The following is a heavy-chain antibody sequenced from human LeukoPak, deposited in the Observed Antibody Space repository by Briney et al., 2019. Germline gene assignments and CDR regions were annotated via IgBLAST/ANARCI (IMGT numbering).Heavy chain of an antibody. V-gene: IGHV3-48*04. CDR1: GFTFSSYS. CDR3: ARGDSAAVGYFDY. J-gene: IGHJ4*02. CDR2: ISSSGSTI. D-gene: IGHD6-25*01. Sequence: GGSLRLSCAASGFTFSSYSMNWVRQAPGKGLEWVSYISSSGSTIYYADSVKGRFTISRDNAKNSLYLQMNSLRAEDTAVYYCARGDSAAVGYFDYWGQGTLVTVSS.